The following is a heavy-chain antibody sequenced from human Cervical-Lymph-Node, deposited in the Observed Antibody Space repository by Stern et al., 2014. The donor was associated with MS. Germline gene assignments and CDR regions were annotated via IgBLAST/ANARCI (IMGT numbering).Heavy chain of an antibody. CDR3: ARGGLTASPFDP. V-gene: IGHV4-59*01. J-gene: IGHJ5*02. Sequence: HVQLQESGPGLVKPSETLSLTCTVSGGSISSYYWSWIRQPPGKGLEWIGYIYYSGSTNYNPSLKSRVTISVDTSKNQFSLKLSSVTAADTAVYYCARGGLTASPFDPWGQGTLVTVSS. CDR2: IYYSGST. CDR1: GGSISSYY. D-gene: IGHD4/OR15-4a*01.